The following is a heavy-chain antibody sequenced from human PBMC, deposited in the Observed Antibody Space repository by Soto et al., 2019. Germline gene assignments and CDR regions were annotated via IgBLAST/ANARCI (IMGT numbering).Heavy chain of an antibody. CDR3: TRDLRGAAQGPSYGMDV. J-gene: IGHJ6*02. V-gene: IGHV4-38-2*02. CDR1: GYSISSGYY. CDR2: IYHSGST. D-gene: IGHD6-6*01. Sequence: PSETLSLSCAVSGYSISSGYYWGWIRQPPGKGLEWIGSIYHSGSTYYNPSLKSRVTISVDTSKNQFSLKLSSVTAADTAGYYCTRDLRGAAQGPSYGMDVWGQGTKLTVSS.